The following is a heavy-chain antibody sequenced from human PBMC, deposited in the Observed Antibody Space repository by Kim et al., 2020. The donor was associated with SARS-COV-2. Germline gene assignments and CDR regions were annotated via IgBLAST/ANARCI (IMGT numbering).Heavy chain of an antibody. V-gene: IGHV4-34*01. Sequence: SETLSLTCAVYGGSFSGYYWSWIRQPPGKGLEWIGEINHSGSTNYNPSLKSRVTISVDTSKNQFSLKLSSVTAADTAVYYCARGRGSGSYYHYYYYGMDV. D-gene: IGHD3-10*01. CDR1: GGSFSGYY. CDR3: ARGRGSGSYYHYYYYGMDV. J-gene: IGHJ6*01. CDR2: INHSGST.